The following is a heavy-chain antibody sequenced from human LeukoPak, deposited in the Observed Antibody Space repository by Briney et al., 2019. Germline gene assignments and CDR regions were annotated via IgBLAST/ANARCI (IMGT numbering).Heavy chain of an antibody. Sequence: SSETLSLTCAVSGDSISSSNWWTWVRQPPGKGLEWIGEIYHSGSTNYNPSLKSRLTMSLDKSKDQFSLKLTSVTAADTAVYYCSRENGAFSPFGYWGQGTLVTVPS. CDR1: GDSISSSNW. CDR2: IYHSGST. V-gene: IGHV4-4*02. CDR3: SRENGAFSPFGY. J-gene: IGHJ4*02. D-gene: IGHD2-8*01.